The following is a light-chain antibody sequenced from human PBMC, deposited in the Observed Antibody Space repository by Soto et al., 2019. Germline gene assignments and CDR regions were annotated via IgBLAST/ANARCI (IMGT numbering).Light chain of an antibody. V-gene: IGKV3-15*01. CDR2: GAS. J-gene: IGKJ1*01. CDR1: QDIRSS. Sequence: EIVMTQSPATLSVSPGERVTLSCRASQDIRSSLAWYQQKPGQAPRLLIYGASIRATGVPATFSGSGSGTDFTLTITRLEPEDFAVYFCLRYSSSQWTFGQGTKVEIK. CDR3: LRYSSSQWT.